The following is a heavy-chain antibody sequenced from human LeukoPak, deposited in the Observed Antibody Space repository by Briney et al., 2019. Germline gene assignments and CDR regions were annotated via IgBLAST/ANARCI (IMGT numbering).Heavy chain of an antibody. CDR1: EFTFTNYA. D-gene: IGHD2-2*03. CDR2: VSYDGSQK. V-gene: IGHV3-30-3*01. J-gene: IGHJ5*02. CDR3: ARDGYCTSASYYGYNWLDP. Sequence: GGSLRLSCAASEFTFTNYAMHWVRQAPGKGLEWVAGVSYDGSQKYHADSVKGRFSISRDKSRNTLYLQMNSLRAEDTAGYYCARDGYCTSASYYGYNWLDPWGRGTLVTVSS.